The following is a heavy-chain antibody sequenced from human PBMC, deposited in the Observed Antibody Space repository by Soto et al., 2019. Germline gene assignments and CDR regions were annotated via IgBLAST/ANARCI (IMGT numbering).Heavy chain of an antibody. CDR1: GFTFSSYW. V-gene: IGHV3-7*01. CDR2: IKQDGSEK. CDR3: ASAGSGRGYSYGYRSFDY. D-gene: IGHD5-18*01. Sequence: EVQLVESGGGLVQPGGSLRLSCAASGFTFSSYWMSWVRQAPGKGLEWVANIKQDGSEKYYVDSVKGRFTISRDNAKNSLYLQMNSLRAEDTAVYYCASAGSGRGYSYGYRSFDYWGQGTLVTVSS. J-gene: IGHJ4*02.